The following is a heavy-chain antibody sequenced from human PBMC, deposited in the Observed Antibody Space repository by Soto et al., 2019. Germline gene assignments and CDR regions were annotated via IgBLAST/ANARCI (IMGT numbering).Heavy chain of an antibody. Sequence: SQTLSLTCTVSDGSISSEGYYWTWISPQPGQGLEWIGYIDYSGSTYYNPSLKSRVTISVDTSKNQFSLKLSSVTAADTAVYYCAGGHYDFWSGSVKHWFDPWGQGTLVTVSS. V-gene: IGHV4-31*03. CDR1: DGSISSEGYY. CDR2: IDYSGST. D-gene: IGHD3-3*01. CDR3: AGGHYDFWSGSVKHWFDP. J-gene: IGHJ5*02.